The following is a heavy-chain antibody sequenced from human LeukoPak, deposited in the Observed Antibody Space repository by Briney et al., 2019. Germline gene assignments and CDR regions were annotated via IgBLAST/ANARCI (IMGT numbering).Heavy chain of an antibody. CDR3: ARASRYDFWSGYPYYFDY. J-gene: IGHJ4*02. CDR1: GFTFSSYS. D-gene: IGHD3-3*01. Sequence: PGGSLRLSCAASGFTFSSYSMNWVRQAPGKGLEWVSYISSSSSTIYYADSVKGRFTISRDNAKNSLYLQMNSLRPEDTAVYYCARASRYDFWSGYPYYFDYWGQGTLVTVSS. V-gene: IGHV3-48*01. CDR2: ISSSSSTI.